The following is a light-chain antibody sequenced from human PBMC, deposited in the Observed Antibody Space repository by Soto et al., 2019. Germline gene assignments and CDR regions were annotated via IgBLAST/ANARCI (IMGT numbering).Light chain of an antibody. V-gene: IGKV3-11*01. CDR2: DAS. Sequence: EIVLTQSPATLSLSPGERATLSCRASQSVSSYLAWYQQKPGQAPRLLIYDASNSATGIPARFSGSGSGTDFTLTISSLEPDDLPAYYCQQRSYWPPTFGGGTKVEIK. CDR3: QQRSYWPPT. CDR1: QSVSSY. J-gene: IGKJ4*01.